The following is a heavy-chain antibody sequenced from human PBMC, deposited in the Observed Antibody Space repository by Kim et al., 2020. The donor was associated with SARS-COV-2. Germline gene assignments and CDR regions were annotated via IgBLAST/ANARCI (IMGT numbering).Heavy chain of an antibody. J-gene: IGHJ4*02. CDR3: ARGRYYYDSSGYYQLFDY. CDR1: GGSISSYY. D-gene: IGHD3-22*01. Sequence: SETLSLTCTVSGGSISSYYWSWIRQPPGKGLEWIGYIYYSGSTNYNPSLKSRVTISVDTSKNQFSLKLSSVTAADTAVYYCARGRYYYDSSGYYQLFDYWGQGTLVTVSS. CDR2: IYYSGST. V-gene: IGHV4-59*13.